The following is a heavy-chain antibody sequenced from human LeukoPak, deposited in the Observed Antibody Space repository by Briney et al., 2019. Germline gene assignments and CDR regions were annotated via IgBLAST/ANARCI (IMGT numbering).Heavy chain of an antibody. CDR1: GFTFSDYW. D-gene: IGHD7-27*01. V-gene: IGHV3-74*01. CDR2: INPDGTTT. CDR3: ARDMWGTFDY. J-gene: IGHJ4*02. Sequence: PGGSLRLSCAASGFTFSDYWMHWVRQAPRKGPAWVSRINPDGTTTNYADPVKGRFTISRDNTKNTLYLQISSARVEDTAVYYCARDMWGTFDYWGQGTLVTVSS.